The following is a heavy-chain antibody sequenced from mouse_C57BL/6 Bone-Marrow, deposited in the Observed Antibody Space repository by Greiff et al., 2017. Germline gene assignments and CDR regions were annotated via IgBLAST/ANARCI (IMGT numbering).Heavy chain of an antibody. CDR2: IDPSDSYT. CDR1: GYTFTSYW. J-gene: IGHJ2*01. V-gene: IGHV1-50*01. Sequence: VQLQQSGAELVKPGASVKLSCEASGYTFTSYWMQWVNQRPGQGLEWIGEIDPSDSYTNYNQKFKGKATLTVDTSSSTAYMQLSSLTSEDSAVYYCARMGDYFDYWGQGTTLTVSS. CDR3: ARMGDYFDY.